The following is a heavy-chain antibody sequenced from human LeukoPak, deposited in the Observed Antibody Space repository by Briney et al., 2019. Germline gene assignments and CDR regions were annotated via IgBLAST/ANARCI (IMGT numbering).Heavy chain of an antibody. CDR3: ARALGYSGYDGIDY. D-gene: IGHD5-12*01. V-gene: IGHV1-2*02. CDR1: GYTFTGYY. CDR2: INPNSGGT. Sequence: ASVEVSCKASGYTFTGYYMHWVRQAPGQGLEWMGWINPNSGGTNYAQKFQGRVTKTRDTSISTAYMELSRLRSDDTAVYYCARALGYSGYDGIDYWGQGTLVTVSS. J-gene: IGHJ4*02.